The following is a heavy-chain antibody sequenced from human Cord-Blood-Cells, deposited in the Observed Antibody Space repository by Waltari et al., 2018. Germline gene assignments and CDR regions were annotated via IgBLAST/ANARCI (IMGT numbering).Heavy chain of an antibody. CDR2: IIPIFGTA. CDR3: ARDGITGTTRGYYYYYMDV. CDR1: GGTFSSDA. J-gene: IGHJ6*03. Sequence: QVQLVQSGAEVKKPGSSVTVSCKASGGTFSSDAISWVRQAPGQGLEWMGGIIPIFGTANYAQKFQGRVTITADESTSTAYMELSSLRSEDTAVYYCARDGITGTTRGYYYYYMDVWGKGTTVTVSS. D-gene: IGHD1-7*01. V-gene: IGHV1-69*01.